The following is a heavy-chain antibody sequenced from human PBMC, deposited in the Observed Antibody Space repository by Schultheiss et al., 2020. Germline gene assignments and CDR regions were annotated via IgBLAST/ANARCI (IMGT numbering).Heavy chain of an antibody. CDR1: GFTFSDYY. CDR3: ARDLSTGWFDP. V-gene: IGHV3-11*01. CDR2: ISSSGSTI. D-gene: IGHD1-1*01. J-gene: IGHJ5*02. Sequence: GESLKISCAASGFTFSDYYMSWIRQAPGKGLEWVSYISSSGSTIYYADSVKGRFTISRDNAKNSLYLQMNSLRAEDTAVYYCARDLSTGWFDPWGQGTLVTVSS.